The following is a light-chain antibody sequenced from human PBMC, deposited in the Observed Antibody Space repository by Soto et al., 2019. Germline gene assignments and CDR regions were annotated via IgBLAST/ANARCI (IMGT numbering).Light chain of an antibody. Sequence: DIQMTQSPSSLSASVGDRVTITCRASQSISSYLNWYQQQSGKAPKLLIYATSSLQSGVPSRFSGSGSGADFTLTISSLQPEDFAAYYCQQSYSTPWTFGQGTKVEIK. J-gene: IGKJ1*01. CDR3: QQSYSTPWT. CDR2: ATS. CDR1: QSISSY. V-gene: IGKV1-39*01.